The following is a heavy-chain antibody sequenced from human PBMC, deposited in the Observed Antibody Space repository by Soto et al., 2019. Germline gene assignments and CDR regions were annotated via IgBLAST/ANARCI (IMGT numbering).Heavy chain of an antibody. CDR2: IIPIFGTA. D-gene: IGHD6-19*01. V-gene: IGHV1-69*06. J-gene: IGHJ2*01. CDR1: GGTFSSYA. Sequence: QVQLVQSGAEVKKPGSSVKVSCKASGGTFSSYAISWVRQAPGQGLEWMGGIIPIFGTANYAQKFQGRVTVTADKSTSTAYMELSSLRSEDTAVYYCARDRSSGWYWNWYFDLWGRGTLVTVSS. CDR3: ARDRSSGWYWNWYFDL.